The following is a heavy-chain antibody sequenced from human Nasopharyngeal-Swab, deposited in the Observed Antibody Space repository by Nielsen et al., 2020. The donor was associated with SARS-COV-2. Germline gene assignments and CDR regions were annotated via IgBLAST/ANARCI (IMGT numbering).Heavy chain of an antibody. CDR1: GFTFSSYG. CDR3: AREEELGTAYYFDY. V-gene: IGHV3-48*01. Sequence: GGSLRLSCAASGFTFSSYGMHWVRQAPGKGLEWVSYISSSSSTIYYADPVKGRFTISRDNAKNSLYLQMNSLRAEDTAVYYCAREEELGTAYYFDYWGQGTLVTVSS. D-gene: IGHD1-14*01. J-gene: IGHJ4*02. CDR2: ISSSSSTI.